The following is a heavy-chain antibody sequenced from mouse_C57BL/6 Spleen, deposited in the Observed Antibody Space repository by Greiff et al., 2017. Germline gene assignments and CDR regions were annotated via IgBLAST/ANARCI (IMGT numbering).Heavy chain of an antibody. CDR1: GYAFSSSW. J-gene: IGHJ3*01. D-gene: IGHD2-2*01. CDR2: IYPGDGDT. V-gene: IGHV1-82*01. Sequence: VQLQQSGPELVKPGASVKISCKASGYAFSSSWMNWVKQRPGKGLEWIGRIYPGDGDTNYNGKFKGKATLTADKSSSTAYMQLSSLTSEDSAVYFCAPMVEGWFAYGGQGTLVTVSA. CDR3: APMVEGWFAY.